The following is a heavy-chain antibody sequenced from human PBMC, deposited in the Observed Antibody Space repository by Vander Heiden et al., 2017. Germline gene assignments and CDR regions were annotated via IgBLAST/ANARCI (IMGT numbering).Heavy chain of an antibody. CDR3: ATGGAGKGAFLY. CDR1: GLTFTNYW. V-gene: IGHV3-74*01. D-gene: IGHD3-10*01. CDR2: IDTDGSSP. Sequence: EVQLVESGGGLVQPGGSLRLSCAASGLTFTNYWMHWARQAPGKGLVWVSRIDTDGSSPGYADSVKGRFTISRDNAKNTLYLQMNSLRAEDTAVYYCATGGAGKGAFLYWGQGTLVTVSS. J-gene: IGHJ4*02.